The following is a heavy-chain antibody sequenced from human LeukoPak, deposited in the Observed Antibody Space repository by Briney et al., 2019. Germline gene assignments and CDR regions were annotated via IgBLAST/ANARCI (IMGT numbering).Heavy chain of an antibody. Sequence: GRSLRLSCTASGFTFSSYAMHWVRLAPGKGLEWVAVISYDGSNKYYADSVKGRFTISRDNSKNTLYLQMNSLRAEDTAVYYCATIKAMVEDFDYWGQGTLVTVSS. V-gene: IGHV3-30-3*01. CDR1: GFTFSSYA. D-gene: IGHD5-18*01. CDR3: ATIKAMVEDFDY. J-gene: IGHJ4*02. CDR2: ISYDGSNK.